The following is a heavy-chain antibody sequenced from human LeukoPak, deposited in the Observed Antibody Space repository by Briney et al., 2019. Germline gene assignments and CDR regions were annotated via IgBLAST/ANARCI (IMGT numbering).Heavy chain of an antibody. CDR3: ARGSGWNYGKWNYYYYMDV. CDR1: GYTFTGYY. V-gene: IGHV1-2*06. J-gene: IGHJ6*03. D-gene: IGHD1-7*01. Sequence: ASVKVSCKASGYTFTGYYMHWVRQAPGQRLEWMGRINPNRGGTNYAQKFQGRVTMTRDTSISTAYMELSRLRSDDTAVYYCARGSGWNYGKWNYYYYMDVWGKGTTVTVPS. CDR2: INPNRGGT.